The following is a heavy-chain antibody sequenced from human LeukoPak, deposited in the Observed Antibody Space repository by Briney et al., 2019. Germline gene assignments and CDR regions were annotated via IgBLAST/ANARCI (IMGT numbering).Heavy chain of an antibody. J-gene: IGHJ4*02. D-gene: IGHD1-26*01. Sequence: GGSLRLSCAASGFTFSDYYMSWIRQAPGKGLEWVSYISSSGSTIYYADSVKGRFTISRDNAKNSLYLQMNSLRTEDTALYYCAKDKVGATLRLDYWGQGTLATVSS. CDR1: GFTFSDYY. V-gene: IGHV3-11*01. CDR3: AKDKVGATLRLDY. CDR2: ISSSGSTI.